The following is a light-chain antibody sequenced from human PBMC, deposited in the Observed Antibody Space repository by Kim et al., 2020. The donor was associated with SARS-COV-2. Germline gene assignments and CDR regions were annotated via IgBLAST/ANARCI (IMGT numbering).Light chain of an antibody. CDR1: QSFSSN. Sequence: SPGERSNVCGMASQSFSSNLAWYEQKPGQAPRLLIYGASTRATGIPARFSGSGSGTEFTLTISSLQSEDFAVYYCQQYNNWPPWTFGQGTKVDIK. J-gene: IGKJ1*01. CDR3: QQYNNWPPWT. CDR2: GAS. V-gene: IGKV3-15*01.